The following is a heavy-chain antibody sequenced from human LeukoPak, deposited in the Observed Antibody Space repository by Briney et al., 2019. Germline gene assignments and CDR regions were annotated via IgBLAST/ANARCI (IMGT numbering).Heavy chain of an antibody. Sequence: GGSLGLSCAASGFTVSSNYMSWVRQAPGKGLEWVSVIYSGGSTYYAGSVKGRFTISRDNSKNTLYLQMNSLRAEDTAVYYCARDVTLDTAYEGGAFDIWGQGTMVTVSS. CDR1: GFTVSSNY. J-gene: IGHJ3*02. CDR2: IYSGGST. D-gene: IGHD5-18*01. V-gene: IGHV3-66*01. CDR3: ARDVTLDTAYEGGAFDI.